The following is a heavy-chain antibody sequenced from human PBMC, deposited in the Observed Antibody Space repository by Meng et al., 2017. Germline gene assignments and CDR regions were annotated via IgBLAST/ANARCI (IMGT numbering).Heavy chain of an antibody. D-gene: IGHD6-13*01. J-gene: IGHJ5*02. CDR1: GGPFSSYA. V-gene: IGHV1-69*05. Sequence: QVPLVQCGAEVKKPGSSVKVSCKASGGPFSSYAISWVRQAPGQGLEWMGGIIPIFGTANYAQKFQGRVTITTDESTSTAYMELSSLRSEDTAVYYCARGGIAAALPWFDPWGQGTLVTVSS. CDR2: IIPIFGTA. CDR3: ARGGIAAALPWFDP.